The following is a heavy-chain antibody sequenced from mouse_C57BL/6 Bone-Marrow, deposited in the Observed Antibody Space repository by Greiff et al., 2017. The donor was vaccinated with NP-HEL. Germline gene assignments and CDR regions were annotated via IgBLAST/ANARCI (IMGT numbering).Heavy chain of an antibody. CDR2: ISSGGSYT. Sequence: EVMLVESGGDLVQPGGSLKLSCAASGFTFSSYGMSWVRQTPDKRLEWVATISSGGSYTSSPDSVSGRFTISSDNAKYTLNLHMSSLKPEDTAMYYCARHDYDGHSWFAYWGQGTLVTVSS. V-gene: IGHV5-6*01. CDR3: ARHDYDGHSWFAY. D-gene: IGHD2-4*01. J-gene: IGHJ3*01. CDR1: GFTFSSYG.